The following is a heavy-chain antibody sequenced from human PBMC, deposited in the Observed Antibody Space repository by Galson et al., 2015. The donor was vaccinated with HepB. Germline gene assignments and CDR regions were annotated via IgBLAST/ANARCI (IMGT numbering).Heavy chain of an antibody. Sequence: SLRLSCAASGFTFSDYYMSWIRQAPGKGLEWVSYISSSSSYTNYADSVKGRFTISRDNAKNSLYLQMNSLRAEDTAVYYCARESITMTTTPIVDYWGQGTLVTVSS. J-gene: IGHJ4*02. V-gene: IGHV3-11*06. CDR1: GFTFSDYY. CDR3: ARESITMTTTPIVDY. D-gene: IGHD3-22*01. CDR2: ISSSSSYT.